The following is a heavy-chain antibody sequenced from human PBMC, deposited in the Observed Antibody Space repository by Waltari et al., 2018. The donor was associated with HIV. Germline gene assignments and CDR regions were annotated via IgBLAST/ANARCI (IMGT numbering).Heavy chain of an antibody. CDR1: GGSFSGYY. CDR2: INHSGST. D-gene: IGHD5-12*01. V-gene: IGHV4-34*01. CDR3: ASSRGRDGYNDY. J-gene: IGHJ4*02. Sequence: QVQLQQWGAGLLKPSETLSLTCAVYGGSFSGYYWSWIRQPPGKGLEWIGEINHSGSTNYNPSLKRLVTISLDTSKNQFSLKLSSVTAADTAVYYCASSRGRDGYNDYWGQGTLVTVSS.